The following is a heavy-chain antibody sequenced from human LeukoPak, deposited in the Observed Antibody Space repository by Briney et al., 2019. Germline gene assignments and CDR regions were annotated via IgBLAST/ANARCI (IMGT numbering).Heavy chain of an antibody. Sequence: GGSLRLSCAASGFTVSSNYMSWVRQAPGKGLEWVSVIYTDGDTYYAGSVKGTFTISRDNSKNTLYLQMNSLRAEDTAVYYCARGMADYFDYWGQGTLVTVSS. CDR1: GFTVSSNY. J-gene: IGHJ4*02. V-gene: IGHV3-66*01. D-gene: IGHD5-24*01. CDR3: ARGMADYFDY. CDR2: IYTDGDT.